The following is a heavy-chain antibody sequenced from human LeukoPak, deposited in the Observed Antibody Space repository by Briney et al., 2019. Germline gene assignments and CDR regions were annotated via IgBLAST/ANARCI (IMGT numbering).Heavy chain of an antibody. V-gene: IGHV3-23*01. CDR2: IRGSGTKT. CDR3: AKDGG. CDR1: AFTFSTYA. Sequence: PGGSLSLSCAASAFTFSTYAMACVSQAPGKGLEWVSGIRGSGTKTFYADSVKGRFIISRDNSKNTLYLQRNSLRAEDTAVYYCAKDGGWGQGTLVTVSS. J-gene: IGHJ4*02. D-gene: IGHD3-16*01.